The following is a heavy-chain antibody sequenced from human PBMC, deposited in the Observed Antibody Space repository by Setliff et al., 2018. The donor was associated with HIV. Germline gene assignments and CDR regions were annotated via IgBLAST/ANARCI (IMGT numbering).Heavy chain of an antibody. CDR3: ARTLYSSFSSFDY. D-gene: IGHD6-19*01. V-gene: IGHV1-69*02. J-gene: IGHJ4*02. CDR2: IIPIIGIG. CDR1: GGTFSDYT. Sequence: SVKVSCKASGGTFSDYTVNWVRQAPGQGLEWMGRIIPIIGIGNYAQKFQGRVTITADKSTSTAYMELNSLRSDDTAIYYCARTLYSSFSSFDYWGQGTLVTVSS.